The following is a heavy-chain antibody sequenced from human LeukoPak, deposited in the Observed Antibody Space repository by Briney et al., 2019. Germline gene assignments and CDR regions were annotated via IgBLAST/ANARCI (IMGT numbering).Heavy chain of an antibody. Sequence: ASVKVSCKASGGTFSSYAISWVRQAPGQGLEWMGWSSAYNGNTKYAQNVQGRVTMTPDTSTDTAYMELRSLRSDDTAVYYCARDLGEDTTMIFFDFWGQGTLVTVSS. CDR2: SSAYNGNT. V-gene: IGHV1-18*01. J-gene: IGHJ4*02. D-gene: IGHD5-18*01. CDR3: ARDLGEDTTMIFFDF. CDR1: GGTFSSYA.